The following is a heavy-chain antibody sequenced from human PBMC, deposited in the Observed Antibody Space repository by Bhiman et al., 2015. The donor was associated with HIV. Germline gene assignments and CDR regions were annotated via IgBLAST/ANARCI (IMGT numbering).Heavy chain of an antibody. CDR2: ISYDGTNK. CDR1: GFTFSDYG. CDR3: AKDLAPLFYDFWGGPHDAFDV. V-gene: IGHV3-30*18. Sequence: QVQLVESGGGVVQPGRSLRLSCAASGFTFSDYGIHWVRQAPGKGLEWVAVISYDGTNKYYADSVRGRFTISRDNSKNTLYLQMSSLTAEDTAVYYCAKDLAPLFYDFWGGPHDAFDVWGQGTMVTVSS. J-gene: IGHJ3*01. D-gene: IGHD3-3*01.